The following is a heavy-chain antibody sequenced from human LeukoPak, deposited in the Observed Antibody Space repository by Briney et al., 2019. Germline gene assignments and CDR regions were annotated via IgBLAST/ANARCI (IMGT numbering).Heavy chain of an antibody. CDR2: VYSSGNN. CDR1: GGSISCGSYS. CDR3: ARGRGGSGSYFGPWFDP. D-gene: IGHD3-10*01. J-gene: IGHJ5*02. Sequence: PSETLSLTCTVSGGSISCGSYSWNWIRQPAGKGLEWIGRVYSSGNNNNNPSLKSRVTISVDTSKNQFSLKLTSVTAADTAAYFCARGRGGSGSYFGPWFDPWGQGTLVTVSS. V-gene: IGHV4-61*02.